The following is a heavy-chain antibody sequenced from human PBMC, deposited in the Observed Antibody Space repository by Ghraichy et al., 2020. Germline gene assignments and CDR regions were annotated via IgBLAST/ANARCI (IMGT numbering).Heavy chain of an antibody. V-gene: IGHV3-23*01. D-gene: IGHD2-15*01. CDR1: GLTFRNYA. CDR3: AKDWCSAADYCYAGYFDS. CDR2: ISDSGGST. Sequence: ETLSLTCAASGLTFRNYAMTWVRQAPGKGPEWVSAISDSGGSTYYAASVTGRFTISRDNSKNTLYLQMNSLSAEDTATYYSAKDWCSAADYCYAGYFDSWGQGALVTVSS. J-gene: IGHJ4*02.